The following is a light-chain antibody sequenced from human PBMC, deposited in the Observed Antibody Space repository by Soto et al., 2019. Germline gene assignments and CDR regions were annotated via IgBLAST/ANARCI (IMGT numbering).Light chain of an antibody. Sequence: DLVLTQTPLSSPVTLGQPASISCRSSQSLVHNDGNTYLSWLQQRPGQPPRLLIHTIPNRFSGVPDRFMGSGAGTQCTLKISRVEAEDVGVYYCMLVTLFPQGYTLDQGTKLEIK. CDR1: QSLVHNDGNTY. J-gene: IGKJ2*01. V-gene: IGKV2-24*01. CDR2: TIP. CDR3: MLVTLFPQGYT.